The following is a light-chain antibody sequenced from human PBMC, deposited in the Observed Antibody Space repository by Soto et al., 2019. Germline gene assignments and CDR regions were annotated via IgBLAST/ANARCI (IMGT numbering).Light chain of an antibody. Sequence: EIVLTQSPGTLSLSPGDRATLSCRASQSVSINFLAWYQQKPGQAHRLLIYGASIRATGIPDRFSGSGSGTDFTLTIRRLEPEDFAMYFCHQYGSSPRTFGQGTKVEIK. CDR2: GAS. V-gene: IGKV3-20*01. CDR3: HQYGSSPRT. J-gene: IGKJ1*01. CDR1: QSVSINF.